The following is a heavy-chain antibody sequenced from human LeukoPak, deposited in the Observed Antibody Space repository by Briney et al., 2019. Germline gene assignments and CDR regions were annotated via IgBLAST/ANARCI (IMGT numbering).Heavy chain of an antibody. J-gene: IGHJ6*02. CDR3: AKDVATGTTSSCYGMDV. Sequence: AGGSLRLSCAASGFTFSSYAMNWVRQAPGKGLEWVSAISGSAGSTYYAGSVKGRFTISRDNSKNTLYLQMNSLRAEDTAVYYCAKDVATGTTSSCYGMDVWGQGTTVTVSS. D-gene: IGHD1-7*01. CDR2: ISGSAGST. V-gene: IGHV3-23*01. CDR1: GFTFSSYA.